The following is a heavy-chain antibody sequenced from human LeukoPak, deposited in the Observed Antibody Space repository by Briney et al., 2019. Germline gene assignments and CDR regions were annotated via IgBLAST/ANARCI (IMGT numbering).Heavy chain of an antibody. V-gene: IGHV3-48*03. D-gene: IGHD6-13*01. CDR3: ASMQLADAFDI. CDR1: GFTFSSYE. CDR2: ISSSGSTI. Sequence: GGSLRLSCAASGFTFSSYEMNWVRQAPGKGLEWVSYISSSGSTIYYADSVKGRFTISRDNAKNSLYLQMNSLRAEDTAVYYCASMQLADAFDIWGQGTMVTVSS. J-gene: IGHJ3*02.